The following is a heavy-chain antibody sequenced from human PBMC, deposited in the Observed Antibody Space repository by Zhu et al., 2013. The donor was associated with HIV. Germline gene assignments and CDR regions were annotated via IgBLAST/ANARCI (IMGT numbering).Heavy chain of an antibody. V-gene: IGHV1-46*01. CDR1: GYTFTNYG. CDR3: ARAGSCSTSTCIYYYYYYYMDV. J-gene: IGHJ6*03. D-gene: IGHD3-3*02. CDR2: IDPSGDST. Sequence: QVQLVQSGPEVKKPGASVKVSCKASGYTFTNYGINWVRQATGHGLEWMGIIDPSGDSTNYAQQFQGRLTMTRDTSTSTVYMELSSLRSEDTAIYYCARAGSCSTSTCIYYYYYYYMDVWGKGTTVTVSS.